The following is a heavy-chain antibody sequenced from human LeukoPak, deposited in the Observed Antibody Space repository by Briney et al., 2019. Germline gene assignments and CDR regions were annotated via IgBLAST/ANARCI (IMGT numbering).Heavy chain of an antibody. CDR2: INQSGST. D-gene: IGHD1-26*01. V-gene: IGHV4-34*01. CDR1: GGSFSGYY. CDR3: ARVGYIVGTYDY. J-gene: IGHJ4*02. Sequence: KSSETLSLTCAVYGGSFSGYYWSWIRQPPGKGLEWIGEINQSGSTNYNPSLKSRVTISVDKSKNQFSLKLSSVTAADTAVYYCARVGYIVGTYDYWGQGTLVTVSS.